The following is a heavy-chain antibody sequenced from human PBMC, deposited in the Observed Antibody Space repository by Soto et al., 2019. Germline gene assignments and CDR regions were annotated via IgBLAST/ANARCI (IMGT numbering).Heavy chain of an antibody. CDR2: ITSGGTT. D-gene: IGHD1-26*01. V-gene: IGHV3-48*03. J-gene: IGHJ4*02. CDR1: GFTFSSYE. Sequence: GGSLRLSCTASGFTFSSYEMTWVRQAPGKGLEWISYITSGGTTYYAGSAKGRFTISRDNAKNSLYLHLNSLTAEDTAIYYCARVLYATWSSFDYWGQGTLVTVSS. CDR3: ARVLYATWSSFDY.